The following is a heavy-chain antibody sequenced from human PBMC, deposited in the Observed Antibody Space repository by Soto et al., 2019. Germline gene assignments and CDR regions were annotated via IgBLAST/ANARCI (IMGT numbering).Heavy chain of an antibody. Sequence: EVQLLESGGGLVQPGGSLRLSCAASGFTFSSYAMSWVRQAPGKGLEWVSAISGSGGSTYYADSVKGRFTISRDNSKNTLYLQMNILRAEDTAVYYCAKVLLGSWYRIGVDYWGQVTLVTVSS. V-gene: IGHV3-23*01. J-gene: IGHJ4*02. CDR1: GFTFSSYA. CDR3: AKVLLGSWYRIGVDY. D-gene: IGHD6-13*01. CDR2: ISGSGGST.